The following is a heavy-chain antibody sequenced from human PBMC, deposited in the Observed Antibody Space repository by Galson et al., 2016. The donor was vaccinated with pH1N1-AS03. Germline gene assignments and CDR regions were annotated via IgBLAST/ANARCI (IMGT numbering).Heavy chain of an antibody. V-gene: IGHV3-9*01. D-gene: IGHD6-13*01. J-gene: IGHJ2*01. CDR3: AKEPWRPAAGTFHWYFDL. CDR2: ISWNSGNI. CDR1: GFTFDDYA. Sequence: SLRLSCAGSGFTFDDYAMHWVRQSPGKGLEWVSGISWNSGNIAYADSVKGRFTISRDNAKNSLYLQMSSLKTEDTAFYYCAKEPWRPAAGTFHWYFDLWGRGTLVTVSS.